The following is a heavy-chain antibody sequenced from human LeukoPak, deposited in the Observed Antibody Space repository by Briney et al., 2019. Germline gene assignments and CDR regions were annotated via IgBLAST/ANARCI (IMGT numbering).Heavy chain of an antibody. V-gene: IGHV3-43*02. CDR3: AKGKDIVVVPARLDY. J-gene: IGHJ4*02. D-gene: IGHD2-2*01. CDR2: ITKDDGST. CDR1: GFTFEYSA. Sequence: GGSLRLSCAASGFTFEYSAMHWLRQAPGKGLEWVSLITKDDGSTYYADFVKGRFTISRDNSKNTLYLQMNSLRAEDTAVYYCAKGKDIVVVPARLDYWGQGTLVTVSS.